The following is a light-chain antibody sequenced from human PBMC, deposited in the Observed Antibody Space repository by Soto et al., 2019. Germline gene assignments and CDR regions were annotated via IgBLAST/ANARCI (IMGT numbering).Light chain of an antibody. CDR2: GAS. V-gene: IGKV3-20*01. CDR3: QHYGSSLSIT. CDR1: QSVSSNY. J-gene: IGKJ5*01. Sequence: ESVLTQSPGSLSLSPGERATLSCRASQSVSSNYLAWYQHKPGQAPRLLIYGASSRATGIPDRFSGSASGTDFNLTISRLEPEDFAVYCCQHYGSSLSITFGQGTRLEIK.